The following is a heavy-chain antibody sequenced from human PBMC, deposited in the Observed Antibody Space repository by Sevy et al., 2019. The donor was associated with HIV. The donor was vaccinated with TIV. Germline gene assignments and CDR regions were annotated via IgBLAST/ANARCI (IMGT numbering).Heavy chain of an antibody. CDR2: ISSNGLST. D-gene: IGHD3-3*01. Sequence: GGSLRLSCAVSGFRFDYYAMTWVRQAPGKGLEWVSTISSNGLSTYYTDSVKGRFTIFRDNFKNTLDLQMNSLRVEDTAVYFCAKDVPRDFWSAYSPGYFDYWGQGSLVTVS. CDR3: AKDVPRDFWSAYSPGYFDY. J-gene: IGHJ4*02. CDR1: GFRFDYYA. V-gene: IGHV3-23*01.